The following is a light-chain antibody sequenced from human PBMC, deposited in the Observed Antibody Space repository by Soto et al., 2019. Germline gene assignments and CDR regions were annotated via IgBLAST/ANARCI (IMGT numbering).Light chain of an antibody. V-gene: IGLV2-14*01. J-gene: IGLJ2*01. CDR1: SSDVGGYNY. CDR2: EVN. CDR3: SSYTTSSPVV. Sequence: QSVLTQPASVSGSPGQSITISCTGTSSDVGGYNYVSWYQQHPGEAPKLMIYEVNNRPSGVSNRFSGSKSGNTASLTISGLQAEDEADYYCSSYTTSSPVVFGGGTKLTVL.